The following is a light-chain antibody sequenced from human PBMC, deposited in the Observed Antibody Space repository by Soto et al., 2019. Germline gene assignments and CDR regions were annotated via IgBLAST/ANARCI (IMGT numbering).Light chain of an antibody. CDR3: HQYNNYPWT. V-gene: IGKV1-5*03. Sequence: DIQMTQSPSTLSASVGDRVTITYRASQSISSWLAWYQQKPGKAPNLLIYKASSLESGVPSRFSGSGSGTEFTLTISSLQPDDFATYYCHQYNNYPWTFGQGTKVEIK. J-gene: IGKJ1*01. CDR2: KAS. CDR1: QSISSW.